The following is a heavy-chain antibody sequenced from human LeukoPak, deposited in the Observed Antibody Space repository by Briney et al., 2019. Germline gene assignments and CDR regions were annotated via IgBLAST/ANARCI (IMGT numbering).Heavy chain of an antibody. V-gene: IGHV4-59*08. J-gene: IGHJ3*02. CDR2: TSHSRTT. CDR1: GGSITGPY. Sequence: SETLSLTCAVSGGSITGPYWNWIRQTPGMRLEWIGYTSHSRTTIYNSYFKGRATMSIDTSKNQLYLNLTSVIATDTAVYYCAKLGHSDGWYLGAFDIWGQGTTVIVSS. CDR3: AKLGHSDGWYLGAFDI. D-gene: IGHD6-19*01.